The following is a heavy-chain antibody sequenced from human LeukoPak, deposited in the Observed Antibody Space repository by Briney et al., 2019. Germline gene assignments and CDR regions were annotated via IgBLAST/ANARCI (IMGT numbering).Heavy chain of an antibody. V-gene: IGHV1-46*01. J-gene: IGHJ3*02. CDR2: INPSGGST. CDR3: ARVILTGYYVGAFDI. D-gene: IGHD3-9*01. CDR1: GYTFTSYY. Sequence: GAXVKVSCKASGYTFTSYYMHWVRQAPGQGLEWMGIINPSGGSTSYAQKFQCRVTMTRDTSTSTVYMELSSLRSEDTAVYYCARVILTGYYVGAFDIWGQGTMVTVSS.